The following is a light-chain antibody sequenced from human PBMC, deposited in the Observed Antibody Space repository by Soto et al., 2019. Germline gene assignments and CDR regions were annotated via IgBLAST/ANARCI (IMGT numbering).Light chain of an antibody. J-gene: IGLJ3*02. CDR2: STD. Sequence: QAVVSQAPSASGTPGQRVTISCSGSSSNIGTNTVNWYQQLPGTAPKLVIYSTDQRPSGVPDRISGSKSGTSASLAISGLQSEDEADYYCAAWDDSLNVWLFGGGTKVTVL. CDR1: SSNIGTNT. CDR3: AAWDDSLNVWL. V-gene: IGLV1-44*01.